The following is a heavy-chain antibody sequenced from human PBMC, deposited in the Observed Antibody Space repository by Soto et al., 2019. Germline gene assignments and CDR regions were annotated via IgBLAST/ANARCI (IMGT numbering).Heavy chain of an antibody. V-gene: IGHV3-21*01. CDR1: GFTFSSYT. CDR3: ARDLSVATVDY. CDR2: ISSNSNYI. D-gene: IGHD5-12*01. Sequence: GGSLRLSCAASGFTFSSYTMNWVRQAPGKGLGWVSSISSNSNYIYYADSVKGRFTISRDNAKNSLYLQMNSLRAEDTAVYHCARDLSVATVDYWGQGTQVTVSS. J-gene: IGHJ4*02.